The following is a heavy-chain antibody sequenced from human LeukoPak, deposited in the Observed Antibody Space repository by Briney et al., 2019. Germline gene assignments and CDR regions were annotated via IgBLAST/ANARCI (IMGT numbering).Heavy chain of an antibody. Sequence: ASVKVSCKASGYTFTGYYMHWVRQAPGQGLEWMGWINPNSGGTNYAQKFQGRGTMTRDTSLSTAYMELSRLRSDDTAVYYCARGGGDGYYYYYYMDVWGKGTTVTVSS. CDR1: GYTFTGYY. V-gene: IGHV1-2*02. CDR3: ARGGGDGYYYYYYMDV. CDR2: INPNSGGT. J-gene: IGHJ6*03. D-gene: IGHD2-21*01.